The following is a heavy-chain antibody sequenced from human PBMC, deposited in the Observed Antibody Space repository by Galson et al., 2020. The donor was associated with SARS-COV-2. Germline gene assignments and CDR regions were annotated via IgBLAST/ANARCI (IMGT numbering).Heavy chain of an antibody. Sequence: ASVKVSCKASGYLFTRYGITWVRQAPGQGLEWMGWISAFNGNTNYAQKLQDRVKLTTDTSTTTAYMELRSLRSDDTAVYYCAREYGSWSYVGIDFWGQGTQVNVSS. J-gene: IGHJ4*02. D-gene: IGHD3-10*01. V-gene: IGHV1-18*04. CDR2: ISAFNGNT. CDR3: AREYGSWSYVGIDF. CDR1: GYLFTRYG.